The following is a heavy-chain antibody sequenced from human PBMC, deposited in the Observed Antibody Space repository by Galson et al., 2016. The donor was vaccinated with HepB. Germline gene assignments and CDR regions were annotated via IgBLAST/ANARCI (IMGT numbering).Heavy chain of an antibody. Sequence: SLRLSCAASGFTFSSYEMNWVRQAPGKGLEYLSYISSSGSTIYSADSVKGRFTISRDNAKNSLYLQMNSLRAEDTALYYCARGSRTYGSSAPHYWGQGTLVSVSS. CDR2: ISSSGSTI. D-gene: IGHD3-10*01. CDR1: GFTFSSYE. CDR3: ARGSRTYGSSAPHY. J-gene: IGHJ4*02. V-gene: IGHV3-48*03.